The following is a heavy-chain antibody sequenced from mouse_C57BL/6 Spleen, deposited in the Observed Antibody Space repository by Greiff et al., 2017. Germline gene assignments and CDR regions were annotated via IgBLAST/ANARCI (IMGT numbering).Heavy chain of an antibody. V-gene: IGHV1-55*01. CDR3: ARSYYYEEYFDV. J-gene: IGHJ1*03. D-gene: IGHD1-1*01. CDR2: IYPGSGST. Sequence: QVQLQQPGAELVKPGASVKMSCKASGYTFTSYWITWVKQRPGQGLEWIGDIYPGSGSTNYNEKFKSKATLTVDTSSSTAYMQLSSLTSEDSAVYYCARSYYYEEYFDVWGTGTTVTVSS. CDR1: GYTFTSYW.